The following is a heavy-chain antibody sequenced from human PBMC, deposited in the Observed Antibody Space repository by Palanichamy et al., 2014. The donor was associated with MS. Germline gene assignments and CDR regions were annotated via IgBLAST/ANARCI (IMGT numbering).Heavy chain of an antibody. Sequence: QVQLQXRGAGLLKASETLSLTCAINGGTFSTYYWSWIRQPPGKGLEWIGEIIHSGSTKYNPSLKSRVTISLDTSKSQFSLKLKSVTAADTAIYYCATMHCSTSRCYPEYYYMDVWGKGTTVTVSS. CDR1: GGTFSTYY. D-gene: IGHD2-2*01. J-gene: IGHJ6*03. CDR2: IIHSGST. CDR3: ATMHCSTSRCYPEYYYMDV. V-gene: IGHV4-34*12.